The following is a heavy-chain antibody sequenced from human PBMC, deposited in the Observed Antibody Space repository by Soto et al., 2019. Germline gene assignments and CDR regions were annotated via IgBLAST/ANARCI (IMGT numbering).Heavy chain of an antibody. CDR1: GFTFSTNA. CDR2: ISGSGATS. J-gene: IGHJ4*02. D-gene: IGHD5-18*01. V-gene: IGHV3-23*01. Sequence: EVQLLEAGGGLVQPGGSLRLSCAVSGFTFSTNAMHWVRQAPGKGLEWVSGISGSGATSYYADSVRGRFNISRDNSKSTLYLHMNSLRTEDTAVYFCAKDRGIQLWLPDYWGQGTLVTVSA. CDR3: AKDRGIQLWLPDY.